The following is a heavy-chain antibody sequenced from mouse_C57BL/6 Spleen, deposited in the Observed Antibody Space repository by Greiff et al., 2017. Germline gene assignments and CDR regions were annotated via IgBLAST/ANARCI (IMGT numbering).Heavy chain of an antibody. J-gene: IGHJ3*01. V-gene: IGHV1-15*01. CDR2: IDPETGGT. CDR3: TGLGRAWFAY. CDR1: GYTFTDYE. D-gene: IGHD4-1*01. Sequence: LQESGAELVRPGASVTLSCKASGYTFTDYEMHWVKQTPVHGLEWIGAIDPETGGTAYNQKFKGKARLTADKSSSTAYMELRSLTSEDSAVYYCTGLGRAWFAYWGQGTLVTVSA.